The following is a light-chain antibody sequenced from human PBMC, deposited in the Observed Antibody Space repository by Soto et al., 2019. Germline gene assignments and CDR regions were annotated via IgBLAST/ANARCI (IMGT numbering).Light chain of an antibody. CDR3: QQYGSSQT. CDR2: GAS. CDR1: QSVSSSY. J-gene: IGKJ1*01. V-gene: IGKV3-20*01. Sequence: EILLTQSPGTLSLSPGERATLSCRASQSVSSSYLAWYQQKPGQAPRLLIYGASSRATGIPDRFSGSGSGTDFTLTISRLEPEDFAVYYCQQYGSSQTFGQGTKVDIK.